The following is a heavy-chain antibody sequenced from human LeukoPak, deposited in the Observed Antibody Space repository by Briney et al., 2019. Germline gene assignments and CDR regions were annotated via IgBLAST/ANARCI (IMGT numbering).Heavy chain of an antibody. CDR3: ARVPYDFWSGYFDY. D-gene: IGHD3-3*01. J-gene: IGHJ4*02. CDR1: GFTFSTYS. Sequence: GGSLRLSCAASGFTFSTYSINWVRQAPGKGLEWVSSISSSSTYIYYADSVKGRFTISRDNAKNSLYLQMNSLRAEDTAVYYRARVPYDFWSGYFDYWGQGTLVTVSS. CDR2: ISSSSTYI. V-gene: IGHV3-21*01.